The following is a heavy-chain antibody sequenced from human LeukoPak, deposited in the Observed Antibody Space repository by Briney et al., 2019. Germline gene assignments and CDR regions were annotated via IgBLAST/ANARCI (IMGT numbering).Heavy chain of an antibody. CDR1: GGSFSGYY. Sequence: ETLSLTCAVYGGSFSGYYWSWIRQPPGKGLEWIGEINHSGSTNYNPSLKSRVTISVDTSKNQFSLKLSSVTAADTAVYYCARGTTYYYGSGSYYRAVGYFDYWGQGTLVTVSS. J-gene: IGHJ4*02. V-gene: IGHV4-34*01. CDR3: ARGTTYYYGSGSYYRAVGYFDY. CDR2: INHSGST. D-gene: IGHD3-10*01.